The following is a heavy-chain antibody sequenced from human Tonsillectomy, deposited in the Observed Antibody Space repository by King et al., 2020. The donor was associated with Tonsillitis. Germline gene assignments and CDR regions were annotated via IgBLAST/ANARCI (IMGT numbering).Heavy chain of an antibody. V-gene: IGHV1-69*01. J-gene: IGHJ3*02. CDR3: ARGQGGLDDFEI. D-gene: IGHD1-26*01. CDR1: GGTFSKYA. Sequence: VQLVQSGAEVKKPGSSVKVSCKASGGTFSKYAISWVRQAPGQGLEWMGGIIPIFGTSKNAQKFQGRVTMTADESTSTAHMEVSSLRSEDTAVYYCARGQGGLDDFEIWGQGTMVTVSS. CDR2: IIPIFGTS.